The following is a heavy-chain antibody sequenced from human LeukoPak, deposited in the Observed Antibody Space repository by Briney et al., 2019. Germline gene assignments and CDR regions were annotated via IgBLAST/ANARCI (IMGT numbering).Heavy chain of an antibody. CDR2: ISSSSYI. Sequence: PGGSLRLSCAASGFTFSSYSMNWVRQAPGKGLEWVSSISSSSYIYYADSVKGRFTISRDNAKNSLYLQMNSLRAEDTAVYYCARYSSLVRQSGGVWGQGTTVTVSS. CDR3: ARYSSLVRQSGGV. V-gene: IGHV3-21*01. CDR1: GFTFSSYS. D-gene: IGHD3-10*01. J-gene: IGHJ6*02.